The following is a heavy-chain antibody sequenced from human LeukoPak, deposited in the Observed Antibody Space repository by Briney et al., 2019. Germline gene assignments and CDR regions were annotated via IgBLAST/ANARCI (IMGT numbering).Heavy chain of an antibody. Sequence: PGGSLRLSCAASGFTFSDYYMSWIRQAPGKGLEWVSYISSSGSTTYYADSVKGRFTISRDNAKNSLYLQMNSLRAEDTAVYYCARAVDTAMFFDYWGQGTLVTVSS. J-gene: IGHJ4*02. CDR1: GFTFSDYY. CDR3: ARAVDTAMFFDY. CDR2: ISSSGSTT. V-gene: IGHV3-11*01. D-gene: IGHD5-18*01.